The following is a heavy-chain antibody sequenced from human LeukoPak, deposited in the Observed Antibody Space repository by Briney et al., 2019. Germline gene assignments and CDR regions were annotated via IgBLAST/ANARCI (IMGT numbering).Heavy chain of an antibody. Sequence: ASVTVSCKSSGYTFTSYYMHWVRQAPGQGLEWMGIINPSGGSTSYAHKFQGRLTITRDTPTSKDYMELSSLRSEDTAVYYCARGDQEIDYWGQGTLVTVSS. CDR1: GYTFTSYY. CDR2: INPSGGST. V-gene: IGHV1-46*01. CDR3: ARGDQEIDY. J-gene: IGHJ4*02.